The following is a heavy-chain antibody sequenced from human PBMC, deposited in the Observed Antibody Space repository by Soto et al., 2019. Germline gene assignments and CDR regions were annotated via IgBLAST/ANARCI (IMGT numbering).Heavy chain of an antibody. Sequence: QVQLQQWGAGLLKPSETLSLTCAVYGGSFSGYYWSWIRQPPGKGLEWIGEINHSGSTNYNPSLKSRVTISVDTSKNQFSLKLSSVTAADTAVYYCARVWGNYCLSGIDYWGQGTLVTVSS. V-gene: IGHV4-34*01. J-gene: IGHJ4*02. D-gene: IGHD3-16*01. CDR1: GGSFSGYY. CDR2: INHSGST. CDR3: ARVWGNYCLSGIDY.